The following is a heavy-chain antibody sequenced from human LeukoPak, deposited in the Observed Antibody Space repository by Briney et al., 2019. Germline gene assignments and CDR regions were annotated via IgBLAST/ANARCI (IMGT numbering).Heavy chain of an antibody. J-gene: IGHJ4*02. D-gene: IGHD6-19*01. CDR2: IYSDGNT. Sequence: GGALRLSCAASAITVSSNYMTWVRQAPGKGLEWVSLIYSDGNTYYADSMKGRFTISRDNSKNTLHLQMNSLRAEDTAVYYCARRLYSSGSFDFWGQGTLVTVSS. CDR3: ARRLYSSGSFDF. CDR1: AITVSSNY. V-gene: IGHV3-53*01.